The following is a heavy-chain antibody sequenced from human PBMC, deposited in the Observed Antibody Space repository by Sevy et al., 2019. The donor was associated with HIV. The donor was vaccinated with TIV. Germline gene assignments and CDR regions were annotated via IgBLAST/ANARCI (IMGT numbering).Heavy chain of an antibody. V-gene: IGHV1-2*02. D-gene: IGHD5-12*01. CDR3: ARDTGDGYNLFDY. Sequence: ASVKVSCKASGYTFTGYYMHWVRQAPGQGLEWMGWINPNSGGTNYAQMFQGRVTMTRDTSISTAYMELSRLRSDDTAVYYCARDTGDGYNLFDYWGQGTLVTVSS. J-gene: IGHJ4*02. CDR1: GYTFTGYY. CDR2: INPNSGGT.